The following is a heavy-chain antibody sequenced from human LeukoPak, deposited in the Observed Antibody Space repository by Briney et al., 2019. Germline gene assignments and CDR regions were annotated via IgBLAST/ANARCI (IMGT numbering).Heavy chain of an antibody. CDR2: IGNNGGSS. J-gene: IGHJ4*02. Sequence: GGSLRLSCSASGFTFSAYAMYWVRQAPGKGLEYVSGIGNNGGSSFYADSVKGRFTISRDNSKNTLYLQMSSLRAEDTAVYYCVKITSVTGGDCWGQGTRLTVSS. D-gene: IGHD1-1*01. CDR1: GFTFSAYA. V-gene: IGHV3-64D*09. CDR3: VKITSVTGGDC.